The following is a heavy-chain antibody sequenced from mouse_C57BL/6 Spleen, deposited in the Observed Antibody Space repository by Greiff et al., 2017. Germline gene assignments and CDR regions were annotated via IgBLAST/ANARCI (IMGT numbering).Heavy chain of an antibody. D-gene: IGHD3-2*02. CDR1: GYTFTSYW. Sequence: QVQLQQPGAELVMPGASVKLSCKASGYTFTSYWMHWVKQRPGQGLEWIGEIDPSDSYTNYNQKFKGKSTLTVDKSSSTAYMQLSSLTSEDSAVYYCARGLRLREYFDDWGQGTTLTVSS. CDR3: ARGLRLREYFDD. J-gene: IGHJ2*01. CDR2: IDPSDSYT. V-gene: IGHV1-69*01.